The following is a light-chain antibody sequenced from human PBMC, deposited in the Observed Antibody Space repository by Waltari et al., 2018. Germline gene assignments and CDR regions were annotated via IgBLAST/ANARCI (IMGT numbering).Light chain of an antibody. Sequence: DTVMTQSPNPLAVSLGARPPVNCNSTQNILYSSNNKNYLSWYQQKPGQPPKLLLYWASTRASGVPDRFSGSGSGTDFTLTISSLRTEDVAVYYCPQYFTIPITFGQGTRLEIK. CDR2: WAS. CDR1: QNILYSSNNKNY. J-gene: IGKJ5*01. V-gene: IGKV4-1*01. CDR3: PQYFTIPIT.